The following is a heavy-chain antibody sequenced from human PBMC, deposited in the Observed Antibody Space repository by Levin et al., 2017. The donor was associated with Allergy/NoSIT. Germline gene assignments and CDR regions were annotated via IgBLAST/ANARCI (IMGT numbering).Heavy chain of an antibody. D-gene: IGHD3-22*01. V-gene: IGHV1-2*06. CDR1: GYTFTGYY. Sequence: GASVKVSCKASGYTFTGYYMHWVRQAPGQGLEWMGRINPNSGGTNYAQKFQGRVTMTRDTSISTAYMELSRLRSDDTAVYYCASSDSSGYYYLDYWGQGTLVTVSS. CDR3: ASSDSSGYYYLDY. J-gene: IGHJ4*02. CDR2: INPNSGGT.